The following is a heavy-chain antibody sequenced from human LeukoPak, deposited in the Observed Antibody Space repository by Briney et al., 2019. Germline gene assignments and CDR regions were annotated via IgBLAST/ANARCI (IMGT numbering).Heavy chain of an antibody. CDR1: GGSISSYY. CDR3: ARDRYSSGWYYFDY. V-gene: IGHV4-59*01. D-gene: IGHD6-13*01. J-gene: IGHJ4*02. Sequence: PSETLSLTCTVSGGSISSYYWSWIRQPPGKGLEWIGYIYYSGSTNYNPSRKSRVTISVDTSKNQFSLKLSSVTAADTAVYYCARDRYSSGWYYFDYWGQGTLVTVSS. CDR2: IYYSGST.